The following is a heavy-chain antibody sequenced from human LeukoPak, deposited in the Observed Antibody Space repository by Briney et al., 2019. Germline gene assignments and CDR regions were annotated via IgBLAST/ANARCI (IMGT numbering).Heavy chain of an antibody. CDR1: GFTFSSYA. V-gene: IGHV3-23*01. D-gene: IGHD2-15*01. Sequence: PGGSLRLSCAASGFTFSSYAMXXXXXXXXXXXXXXXXXSGSGGSTYYADSVKGRFTISRDNSKNTLYLQMNSLRAEDTAVYYCAKDPEGAWYHLNWFDPWGQGTLVTVSS. J-gene: IGHJ5*02. CDR3: AKDPEGAWYHLNWFDP. CDR2: XSGSGGST.